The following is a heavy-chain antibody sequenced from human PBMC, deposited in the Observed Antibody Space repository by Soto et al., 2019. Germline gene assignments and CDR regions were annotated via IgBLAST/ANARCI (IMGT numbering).Heavy chain of an antibody. Sequence: GGSLRLSCAASGFTFSNYAMSWVRQAPGKGLEWVSGISGGGSTTYYADSVKGRFAISRDNSKNTLYLQMSSLRVDDTAVYYCAKFRGANYYYYYMDFWGKGTTVTVSS. CDR1: GFTFSNYA. D-gene: IGHD3-10*01. V-gene: IGHV3-23*01. CDR2: ISGGGSTT. J-gene: IGHJ6*03. CDR3: AKFRGANYYYYYMDF.